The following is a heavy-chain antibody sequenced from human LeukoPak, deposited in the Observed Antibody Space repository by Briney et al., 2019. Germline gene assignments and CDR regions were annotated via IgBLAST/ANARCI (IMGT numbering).Heavy chain of an antibody. J-gene: IGHJ4*02. Sequence: PGRSLRLPCVAPGFTFDDYAMHWVRQAPGKGLEWVSGISWNSGSIGYADSVKGRFTISRDNAKNSLYLQMNSLRAEDTALYYCAPLGELIDYWGQGTLVTVSS. CDR1: GFTFDDYA. CDR3: APLGELIDY. D-gene: IGHD3-10*01. V-gene: IGHV3-9*01. CDR2: ISWNSGSI.